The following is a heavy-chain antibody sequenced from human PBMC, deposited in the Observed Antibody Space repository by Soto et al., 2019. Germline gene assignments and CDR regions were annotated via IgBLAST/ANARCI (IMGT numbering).Heavy chain of an antibody. CDR1: GFTFSSYA. CDR2: MSASGGST. D-gene: IGHD2-15*01. V-gene: IGHV3-23*01. Sequence: EVQLLESGGGLVQPGGSLRLSCAASGFTFSSYAMSWVRQAPGEGLEWVAGMSASGGSTYNADSVKGRFTISRDNSKNTLHLQRTSLRAEDTAVYYCAKDRGGSRPYYFDYWGQGTLVTVSS. J-gene: IGHJ4*02. CDR3: AKDRGGSRPYYFDY.